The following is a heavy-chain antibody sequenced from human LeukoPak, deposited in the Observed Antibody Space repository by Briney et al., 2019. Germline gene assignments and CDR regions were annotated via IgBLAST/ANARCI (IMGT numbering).Heavy chain of an antibody. V-gene: IGHV3-21*01. J-gene: IGHJ4*02. CDR1: GFTFSSYA. CDR2: ITSSSSFI. CDR3: ARDYGGSSPFDY. Sequence: GGSLRLSCAASGFTFSSYAMSWVRQAPGKGLEWVSSITSSSSFIYYADSLKGRFTISRDNAKNSLYLQMNSLRAEDTAVYYCARDYGGSSPFDYWGQGTLVTVSS. D-gene: IGHD4-23*01.